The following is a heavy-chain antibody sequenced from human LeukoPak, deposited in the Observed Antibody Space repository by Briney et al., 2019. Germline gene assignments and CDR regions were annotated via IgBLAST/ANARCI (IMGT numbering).Heavy chain of an antibody. CDR2: ISGFNGAT. D-gene: IGHD6-13*01. CDR1: GYTFTIYG. V-gene: IGHV1-18*01. J-gene: IGHJ5*02. Sequence: ASVKVSCKASGYTFTIYGISWVRQAPGQGLEWMGWISGFNGATNYAQKFQGRVTMTIDTSTNTTYMDLRTVTSDDTAIYYCARALPGAATAHNWFDPWGQGTWSPSLQ. CDR3: ARALPGAATAHNWFDP.